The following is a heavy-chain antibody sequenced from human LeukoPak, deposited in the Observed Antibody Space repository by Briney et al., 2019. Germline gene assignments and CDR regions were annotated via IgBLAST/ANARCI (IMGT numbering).Heavy chain of an antibody. CDR3: ARVPRTVIIAVAGANWFDP. J-gene: IGHJ5*02. CDR1: GGSFSGYY. V-gene: IGHV4-34*01. CDR2: INHSGST. Sequence: SETLSLTCAVYGGSFSGYYWSWIRQPPGKGLEWIGEINHSGSTNYNPSLKSRVTISVDTSKNQFSLKLSSVTAADTAVYYCARVPRTVIIAVAGANWFDPWGQGTLVTVSS. D-gene: IGHD6-19*01.